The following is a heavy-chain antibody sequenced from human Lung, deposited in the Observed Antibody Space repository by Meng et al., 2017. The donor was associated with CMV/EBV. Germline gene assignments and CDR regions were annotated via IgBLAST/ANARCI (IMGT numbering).Heavy chain of an antibody. CDR2: FYYGGNS. V-gene: IGHV4-59*01. D-gene: IGHD2-21*01. J-gene: IGHJ4*02. CDR3: ARGSYLAVEG. CDR1: GGSINSYY. Sequence: HVQLRGSGPGSGQPSAPPSLTSTASGGSINSYYWSWIRQPPGQGLEWLGYFYYGGNSNYNPALKSRVTISVDTSKNLFSLNLTSVTAADAALYYCARGSYLAVEGWGLGTLVTVPS.